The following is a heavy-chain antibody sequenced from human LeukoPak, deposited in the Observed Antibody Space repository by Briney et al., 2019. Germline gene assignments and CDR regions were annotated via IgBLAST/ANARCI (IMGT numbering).Heavy chain of an antibody. CDR2: IYYSGST. Sequence: SETLSLTCTVSGGSISSYYWSWIRQPPGKGLEYIVYIYYSGSTNYNPSLKSRVTISVDTSKNQFSLKLSSVTAADMAVYYCARLVRTYYYDSSGYYWDYWGQGTLATVSS. D-gene: IGHD3-22*01. J-gene: IGHJ4*02. CDR1: GGSISSYY. V-gene: IGHV4-59*08. CDR3: ARLVRTYYYDSSGYYWDY.